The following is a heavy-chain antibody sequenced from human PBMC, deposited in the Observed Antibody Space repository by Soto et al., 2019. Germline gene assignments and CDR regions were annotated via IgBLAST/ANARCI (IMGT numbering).Heavy chain of an antibody. Sequence: ASVKVSCKASGYTFTSYAMHWVRQAPGQRLEWMGWINAGNGNTKYSQKFQGRVTITRDTSASTAYMELSSLRSEDTAVYYCASSFQDSSGYLGAFDIWGQGTMVTVS. CDR3: ASSFQDSSGYLGAFDI. J-gene: IGHJ3*02. D-gene: IGHD3-22*01. CDR1: GYTFTSYA. V-gene: IGHV1-3*01. CDR2: INAGNGNT.